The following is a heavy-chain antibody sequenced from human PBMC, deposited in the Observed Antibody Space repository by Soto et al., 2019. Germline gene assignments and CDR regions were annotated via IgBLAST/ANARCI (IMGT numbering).Heavy chain of an antibody. V-gene: IGHV1-18*04. D-gene: IGHD6-6*01. Sequence: APVKFSCRASGYTFTSYGISWVRQAPGQGLEWMGWISAYNGNTNYAQKLQGRVTMTTDTSTSTAYMELRSLRSDDTAVYYCARDVQQLVEAWFDPWGQGTLVTVSS. J-gene: IGHJ5*02. CDR1: GYTFTSYG. CDR3: ARDVQQLVEAWFDP. CDR2: ISAYNGNT.